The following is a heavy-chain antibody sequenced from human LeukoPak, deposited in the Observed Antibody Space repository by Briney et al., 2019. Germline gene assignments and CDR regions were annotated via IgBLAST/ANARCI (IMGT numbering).Heavy chain of an antibody. CDR1: GFTFGSWW. CDR2: ISSSSSYI. Sequence: GGSLRLSCEASGFTFGSWWMHWVRQAPGNGLEWVSSISSSSSYIYYADSVKGRFTISRDNAKNSLYLQMNSLRAEDTAVYYCARDYGLRFWGGYPLYYYYYMDVWGKGTTVTVSS. J-gene: IGHJ6*03. D-gene: IGHD3-3*01. CDR3: ARDYGLRFWGGYPLYYYYYMDV. V-gene: IGHV3-21*01.